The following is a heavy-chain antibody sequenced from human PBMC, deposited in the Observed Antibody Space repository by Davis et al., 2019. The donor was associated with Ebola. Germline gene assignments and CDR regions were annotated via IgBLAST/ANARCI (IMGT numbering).Heavy chain of an antibody. CDR1: GFTFSSYW. Sequence: GESLKTSCAASGFTFSSYWMSWVRQAPGKGLEWVANIKQDGSEKYYVDSVKGRFTISRDNAKNSLYLQMNSLRAEDTAVYYCARHYYDFWSGVIDYWGQGTLVTVSS. CDR2: IKQDGSEK. J-gene: IGHJ4*02. V-gene: IGHV3-7*03. CDR3: ARHYYDFWSGVIDY. D-gene: IGHD3-3*01.